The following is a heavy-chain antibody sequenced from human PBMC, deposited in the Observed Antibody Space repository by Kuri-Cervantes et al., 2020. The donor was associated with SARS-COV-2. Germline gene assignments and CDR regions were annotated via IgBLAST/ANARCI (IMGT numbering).Heavy chain of an antibody. Sequence: ESLKISCAVSGYSISSGYYWGWIRQPPGKGLEWIGRIYTSGSTNYNPSLKSRVTMSVDTSKNQFSLKLSSVTAADTAVYYCARANYDSWSGYYPADYWGQGTLVTVSS. V-gene: IGHV4-38-2*01. CDR1: GYSISSGYY. CDR3: ARANYDSWSGYYPADY. CDR2: IYTSGST. D-gene: IGHD3-3*01. J-gene: IGHJ4*02.